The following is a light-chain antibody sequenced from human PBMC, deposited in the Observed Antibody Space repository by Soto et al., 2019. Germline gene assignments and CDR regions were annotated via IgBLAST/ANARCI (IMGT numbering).Light chain of an antibody. Sequence: DIQMTLSPSSLSASVGDRVTITCQANLDLSNSLNWYQQTPGKAPKLLIYDASTLETGVPSRFSGSGSETDFTFTISSLQPEDIATYYCQQYDNLPLTFGGGTKVDIK. CDR3: QQYDNLPLT. CDR1: LDLSNS. V-gene: IGKV1-33*01. CDR2: DAS. J-gene: IGKJ4*01.